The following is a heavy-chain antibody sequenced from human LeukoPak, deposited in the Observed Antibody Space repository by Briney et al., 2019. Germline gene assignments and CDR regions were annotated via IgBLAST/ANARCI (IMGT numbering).Heavy chain of an antibody. D-gene: IGHD3-10*01. J-gene: IGHJ4*02. Sequence: GGSLRLSCAASGFSFRGYSMCWVRQAPGKGLEWVSDISGSGGAIYYADSVKGRFTISRDNSKNTLYLQMNSLRVEDTAVYYCAKNSGSSFFGSEIPDWGQGTLVTVSS. CDR2: ISGSGGAI. CDR3: AKNSGSSFFGSEIPD. CDR1: GFSFRGYS. V-gene: IGHV3-23*01.